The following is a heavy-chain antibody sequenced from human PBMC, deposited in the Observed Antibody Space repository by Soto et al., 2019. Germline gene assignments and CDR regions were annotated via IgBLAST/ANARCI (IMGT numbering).Heavy chain of an antibody. CDR3: ARGLRGSYRTIAAAGGWFDP. CDR1: GYTFTSYG. Sequence: ASVKVSCKASGYTFTSYGISWVRQAPGQGLEWMGWISAYNGNTNCAQKLQGRVTMTTDTSTSTAYMELRSLRSDDTAVYYCARGLRGSYRTIAAAGGWFDPWGQGTLVTVSS. V-gene: IGHV1-18*01. CDR2: ISAYNGNT. D-gene: IGHD6-13*01. J-gene: IGHJ5*02.